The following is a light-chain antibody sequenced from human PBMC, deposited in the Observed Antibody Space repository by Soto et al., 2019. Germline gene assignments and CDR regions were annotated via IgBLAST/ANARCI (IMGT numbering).Light chain of an antibody. CDR1: QSVSSN. CDR3: QQYNNWPRT. CDR2: GAS. J-gene: IGKJ1*01. V-gene: IGKV3-15*01. Sequence: EIVMTQSPATLSVSPGERATLSCRASQSVSSNLAWYLQKPGQAPRLLIYGASTRATGIPARFSGSGSGTEFTLSISSLQSEDFAVYYCQQYNNWPRTCGQGTKADIK.